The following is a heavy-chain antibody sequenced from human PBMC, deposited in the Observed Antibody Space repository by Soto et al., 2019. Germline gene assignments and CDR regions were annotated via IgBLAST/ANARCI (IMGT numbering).Heavy chain of an antibody. V-gene: IGHV1-69*13. CDR1: GGTFSSYA. Sequence: SVKVSCKASGGTFSSYAISWVRQAPGQGLEWMGGIIPIFGTANYAQKFQGRVTITADESTSTAYMELSSLRSEDTAVYYCARDQDCSGGSCYSAWSDPWGQGTLVTVSS. CDR2: IIPIFGTA. J-gene: IGHJ5*02. CDR3: ARDQDCSGGSCYSAWSDP. D-gene: IGHD2-15*01.